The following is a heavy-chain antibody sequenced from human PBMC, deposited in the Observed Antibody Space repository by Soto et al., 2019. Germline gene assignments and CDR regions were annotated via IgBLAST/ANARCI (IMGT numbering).Heavy chain of an antibody. D-gene: IGHD4-17*01. J-gene: IGHJ6*02. V-gene: IGHV4-31*03. Sequence: SETLSVTCTVSGGSISSGGCYWSWNRKNPGKGLEWIGYIYYSGSTYYNPSLKSRVTISVDTSKNQFSLKLSSVTAADTAVYYCARGVTNLYYYYYGMDVWGQGTTVTVSS. CDR3: ARGVTNLYYYYYGMDV. CDR2: IYYSGST. CDR1: GGSISSGGCY.